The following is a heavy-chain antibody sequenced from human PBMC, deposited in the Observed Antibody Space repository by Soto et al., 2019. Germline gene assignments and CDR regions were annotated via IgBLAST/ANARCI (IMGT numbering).Heavy chain of an antibody. CDR3: ARGGPNWDYYFYGMDV. D-gene: IGHD3-16*01. J-gene: IGHJ6*02. CDR2: FGSAGDI. Sequence: GGSLRLSCAASGFTFNNYDMLWVRQAPGKGLEGVSTFGSAGDIYYSDSVKGRFTISRDNARNSLYLQMNSLRAADTAVYYCARGGPNWDYYFYGMDVWGQGTTVTVSS. V-gene: IGHV3-13*01. CDR1: GFTFNNYD.